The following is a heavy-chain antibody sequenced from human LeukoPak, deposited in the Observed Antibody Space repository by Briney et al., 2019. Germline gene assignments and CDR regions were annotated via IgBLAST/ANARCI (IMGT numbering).Heavy chain of an antibody. D-gene: IGHD6-19*01. CDR2: IIPIFGTA. CDR3: ARGTRHSSGWYYYFDY. CDR1: GGTFSSYA. V-gene: IGHV1-69*13. Sequence: SVKVSCKASGGTFSSYAISWVRQAPGQGLEWMGGIIPIFGTANYAQTFQGRVTITADESTSTAYMELSSLRSEDTAVYYCARGTRHSSGWYYYFDYWGQGTLVTVSS. J-gene: IGHJ4*02.